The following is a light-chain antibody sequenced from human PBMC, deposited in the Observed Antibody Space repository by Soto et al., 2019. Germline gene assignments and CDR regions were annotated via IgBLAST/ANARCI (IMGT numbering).Light chain of an antibody. CDR3: QQLTNFRFT. CDR2: GAS. V-gene: IGKV1-9*01. J-gene: IGKJ2*01. Sequence: IQLTQSPSSLSASVGDRVTITCRASQGINKFLAWYQQKPGKAPQLLIYGASTLQSGVPSRFSGSGSGTDFPLTISSLQPEDVATYYCQQLTNFRFTFGQGTKLDIK. CDR1: QGINKF.